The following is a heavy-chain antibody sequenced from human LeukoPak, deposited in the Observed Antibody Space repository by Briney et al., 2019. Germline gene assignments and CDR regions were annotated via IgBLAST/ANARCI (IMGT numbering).Heavy chain of an antibody. Sequence: SVKVSCKASGYTFTSYAMHWVRQAPGQGLEWMGRVIPMIEIANYAQKFQGRVTLTADISTNTAYMELSSLRSEDTAVYYCAREVGLLVFDYWGQGTLVTVSS. CDR1: GYTFTSYA. CDR2: VIPMIEIA. J-gene: IGHJ4*02. D-gene: IGHD2-8*02. CDR3: AREVGLLVFDY. V-gene: IGHV1-69*04.